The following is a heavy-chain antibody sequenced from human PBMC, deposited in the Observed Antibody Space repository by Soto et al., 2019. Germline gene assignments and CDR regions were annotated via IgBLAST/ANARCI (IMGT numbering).Heavy chain of an antibody. CDR1: GGTFSSYA. J-gene: IGHJ6*02. D-gene: IGHD2-21*02. Sequence: ASVKVSCKASGGTFSSYAISWVRQAPGQGLEWMGGIIPIFGTANYAQKFQGRVTITADESTSTAYMELSSLRSEDTAVYYCAREHIVVVTALYYYYYGMDVWGQGTTVTVSS. V-gene: IGHV1-69*13. CDR2: IIPIFGTA. CDR3: AREHIVVVTALYYYYYGMDV.